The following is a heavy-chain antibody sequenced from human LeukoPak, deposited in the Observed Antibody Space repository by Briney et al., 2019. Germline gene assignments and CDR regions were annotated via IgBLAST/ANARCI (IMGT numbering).Heavy chain of an antibody. Sequence: GGSLRLSCGDSTFNFSDYGMHWVRQAPGKGLEWLALISYDGRTKFYADSLKGRFTISRDNSKNTLYLQMNSLRAEDTAAYYCAKDSGGMGCGAFDIWGQGPMVTASS. V-gene: IGHV3-30*18. J-gene: IGHJ3*02. D-gene: IGHD1-14*01. CDR2: ISYDGRTK. CDR1: TFNFSDYG. CDR3: AKDSGGMGCGAFDI.